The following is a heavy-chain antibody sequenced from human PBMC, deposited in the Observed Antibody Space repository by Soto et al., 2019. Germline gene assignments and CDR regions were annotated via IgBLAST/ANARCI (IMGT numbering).Heavy chain of an antibody. D-gene: IGHD1-26*01. Sequence: GESLKISCKGSGYSFTSYWISWVRQMPGKGLEWMGRIDPSDSYTNYSPSFQGHVTISADKSISTAYLQWSSLKASDTAVYYCASGKGVDGSHYLDNWGQGTLVTVSS. CDR3: ASGKGVDGSHYLDN. CDR2: IDPSDSYT. CDR1: GYSFTSYW. V-gene: IGHV5-10-1*01. J-gene: IGHJ4*02.